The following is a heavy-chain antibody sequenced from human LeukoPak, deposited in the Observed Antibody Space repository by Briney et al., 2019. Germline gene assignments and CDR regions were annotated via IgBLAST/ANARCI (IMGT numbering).Heavy chain of an antibody. CDR1: GFTFSSYA. Sequence: GGSLRLSCAASGFTFSSYAMSWVRQAPGKGLEWVSTISGSGGNTYYADSVKGRFTISRDNSKNTLYLQVISLRAEDTAVYYCAKARRGYYYYGMDVWGQGTTVTVSS. J-gene: IGHJ6*02. CDR2: ISGSGGNT. V-gene: IGHV3-23*01. CDR3: AKARRGYYYYGMDV.